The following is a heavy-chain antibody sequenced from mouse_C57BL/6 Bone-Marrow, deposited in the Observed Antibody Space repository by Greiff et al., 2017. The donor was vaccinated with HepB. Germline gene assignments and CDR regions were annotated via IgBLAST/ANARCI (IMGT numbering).Heavy chain of an antibody. V-gene: IGHV7-1*01. CDR1: GFTFSDFY. Sequence: EVQGVESGGGLVQSGRSLRLSCATSGFTFSDFYMEWVRQAPGKGLEWIAASRNKANDYTTEYSESVKGRLIVSRDTSQSILHLKMNALRAEETAMYYCAGGAPPYGKADYWYFDVWGTGTTVTVAS. CDR2: SRNKANDYTT. CDR3: AGGAPPYGKADYWYFDV. J-gene: IGHJ1*03. D-gene: IGHD2-1*01.